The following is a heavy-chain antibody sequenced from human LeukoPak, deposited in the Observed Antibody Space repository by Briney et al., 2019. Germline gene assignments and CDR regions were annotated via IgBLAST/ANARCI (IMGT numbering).Heavy chain of an antibody. D-gene: IGHD3-22*01. CDR1: GGSINNFY. CDR2: IYYTGST. Sequence: PSETLSVTCTVSGGSINNFYCSWVRPPPGKGLQWIGYIYYTGSTNYNPSLQGRVTFSVDTSKNQFSLQLTSVTAADTAIYYCARLSGSPSNFDYWGQGTLVTVSS. J-gene: IGHJ4*02. CDR3: ARLSGSPSNFDY. V-gene: IGHV4-59*03.